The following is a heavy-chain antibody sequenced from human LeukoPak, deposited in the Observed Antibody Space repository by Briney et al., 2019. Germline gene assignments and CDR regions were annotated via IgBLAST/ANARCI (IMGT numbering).Heavy chain of an antibody. CDR1: GFTFSSYA. D-gene: IGHD3-22*01. CDR2: ISGSGGST. Sequence: GASLRLSCAASGFTFSSYAMSWVRQAPGKGLEWVSAISGSGGSTYYADSVKGRFTISRDNSKNTLYLQMNSLRAEDTAVYYCAKEFPAYDSRGYYYPIDYWGQGTLVTVSS. J-gene: IGHJ4*02. V-gene: IGHV3-23*01. CDR3: AKEFPAYDSRGYYYPIDY.